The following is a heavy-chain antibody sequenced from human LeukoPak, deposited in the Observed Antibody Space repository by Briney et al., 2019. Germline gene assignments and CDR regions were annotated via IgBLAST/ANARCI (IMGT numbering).Heavy chain of an antibody. J-gene: IGHJ3*02. V-gene: IGHV1-2*02. CDR2: INPNSGGT. CDR3: ARDSYVQPIDI. D-gene: IGHD5-18*01. Sequence: ASVKVSCKASGYTFPVYYMHWVRQAPGQGLEWMGWINPNSGGTNYAQKFQGRVTMTRDTSISTAYMELSRLRSDDTAVYYCARDSYVQPIDIWGQGTMVTVSS. CDR1: GYTFPVYY.